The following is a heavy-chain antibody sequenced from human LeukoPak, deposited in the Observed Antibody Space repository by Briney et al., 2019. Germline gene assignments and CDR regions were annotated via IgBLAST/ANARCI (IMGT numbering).Heavy chain of an antibody. CDR3: ARDHYAGAAGLYYYYGMDV. J-gene: IGHJ6*02. Sequence: GGSLRLSCAASGFTFSSYSMNWVRQTPGKGLEWVSSISSSSSYIYYADSVKGRFTISRDNAKNSLYLQMNSLRAEDTAVYYCARDHYAGAAGLYYYYGMDVWGQGTLVTVSS. V-gene: IGHV3-21*01. CDR2: ISSSSSYI. D-gene: IGHD6-13*01. CDR1: GFTFSSYS.